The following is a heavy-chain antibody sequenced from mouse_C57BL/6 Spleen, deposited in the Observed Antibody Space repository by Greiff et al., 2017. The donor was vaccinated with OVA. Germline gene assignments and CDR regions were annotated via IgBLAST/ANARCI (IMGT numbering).Heavy chain of an antibody. Sequence: QVQLQQSGPELVKPGASVKISCKASGYAFSSSWMNWVKQRPGKGLEWIGRIYPGDGDTNYNGKFKGKATLTADKSSSTAYMQLSSLTSEDSAVYVCARTAPTGSRYYFDYWGQGTTLTVSS. CDR2: IYPGDGDT. V-gene: IGHV1-82*01. D-gene: IGHD1-1*02. CDR1: GYAFSSSW. CDR3: ARTAPTGSRYYFDY. J-gene: IGHJ2*01.